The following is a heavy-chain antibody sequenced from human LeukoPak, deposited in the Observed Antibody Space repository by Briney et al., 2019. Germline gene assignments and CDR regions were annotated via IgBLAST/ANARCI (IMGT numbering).Heavy chain of an antibody. CDR1: GGSFSGYY. CDR3: ARGLRVRGVIDY. CDR2: INHSGST. D-gene: IGHD3-10*01. V-gene: IGHV4-34*01. J-gene: IGHJ4*02. Sequence: SETLSLTCAAYGGSFSGYYWSWIRQPPGKGLEWIGEINHSGSTNYNPSLKSRVTISVDTSKNQFSLKLSSVTAADTAVYYCARGLRVRGVIDYWGQGTLVTVSS.